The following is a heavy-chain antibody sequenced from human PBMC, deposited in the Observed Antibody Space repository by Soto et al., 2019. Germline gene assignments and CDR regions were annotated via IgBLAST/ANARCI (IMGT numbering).Heavy chain of an antibody. D-gene: IGHD5-12*01. V-gene: IGHV4-31*03. Sequence: LSLTCTVSGGSISSGGYYWSWIRQHPGKGLEWIGYIYYSGSTYYNPSLKSRVTISVDTSKNQFSLKLSFVTAADTAVYYCARGRGYSGYELDYWGQGTLVTVSS. CDR3: ARGRGYSGYELDY. CDR2: IYYSGST. J-gene: IGHJ4*02. CDR1: GGSISSGGYY.